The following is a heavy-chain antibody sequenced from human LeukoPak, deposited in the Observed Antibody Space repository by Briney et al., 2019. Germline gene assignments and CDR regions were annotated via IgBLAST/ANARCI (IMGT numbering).Heavy chain of an antibody. V-gene: IGHV3-23*01. CDR1: GFTFSSYA. J-gene: IGHJ4*02. CDR3: AKSNPYSSSWYGSVSRPSDY. D-gene: IGHD6-13*01. CDR2: ISGSGGST. Sequence: GGSLRLSCAASGFTFSSYAMSWVRQAPGKGLEWVSAISGSGGSTYYADSVKGRFTISSDNSKNTLYLQMNSLRAEDTAVYYCAKSNPYSSSWYGSVSRPSDYWGQGTLVTVSS.